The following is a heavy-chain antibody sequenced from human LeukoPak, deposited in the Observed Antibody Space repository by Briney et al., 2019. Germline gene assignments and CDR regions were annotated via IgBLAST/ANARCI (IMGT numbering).Heavy chain of an antibody. D-gene: IGHD5-24*01. J-gene: IGHJ4*02. Sequence: KAGGSLRLSCAASGFTFSSYSMNWVRQAPGKGLEWVSSISSSSSYIYYADSVKGRFTISRDNAKNSLYLQMNSLRAEDTAVYYCASELVRDGYPRGGDYWGQGTLVTVSS. CDR2: ISSSSSYI. CDR1: GFTFSSYS. CDR3: ASELVRDGYPRGGDY. V-gene: IGHV3-21*01.